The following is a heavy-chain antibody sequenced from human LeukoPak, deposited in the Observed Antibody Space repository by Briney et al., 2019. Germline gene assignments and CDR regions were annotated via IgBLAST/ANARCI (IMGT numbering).Heavy chain of an antibody. V-gene: IGHV5-51*01. CDR1: GYSFTANW. J-gene: IGHJ4*02. D-gene: IGHD4-17*01. Sequence: GESLKISCKGSGYSFTANWIGWVRQMPRKGLEWMGIIYPGDSDTRYSPSLQGQVTISADKSITTAYLQWSGLKASNTAMYYCARAYGLSLEYWGQGALVTVSS. CDR2: IYPGDSDT. CDR3: ARAYGLSLEY.